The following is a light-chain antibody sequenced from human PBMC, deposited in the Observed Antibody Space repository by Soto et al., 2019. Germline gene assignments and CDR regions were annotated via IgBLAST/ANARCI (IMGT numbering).Light chain of an antibody. CDR1: QSVTSN. CDR3: QQYSNRPPWT. J-gene: IGKJ1*01. V-gene: IGKV3-15*01. Sequence: EIVMTQSPATLSVSSGERATLSCRASQSVTSNLAWYQQKPGQAPRLLIYGASTRATGIPARFSGSGSGTEFTLTISSLQSEDFAVYYCQQYSNRPPWTFGQGTKVDIK. CDR2: GAS.